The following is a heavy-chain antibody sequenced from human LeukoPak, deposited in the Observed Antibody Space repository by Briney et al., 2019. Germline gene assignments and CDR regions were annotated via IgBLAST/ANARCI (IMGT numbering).Heavy chain of an antibody. D-gene: IGHD2-21*02. CDR3: ARQAGTVTAPFDY. V-gene: IGHV4-59*08. Sequence: SETLSLTCTVSGGSISSYYWSWIRQTPGKGLEWIGYIYYSGSTNYNPSLKSRVTISVDTSKNQFSLKLSSVTAADTAVYYCARQAGTVTAPFDYWGQGTLVTVSS. J-gene: IGHJ4*02. CDR2: IYYSGST. CDR1: GGSISSYY.